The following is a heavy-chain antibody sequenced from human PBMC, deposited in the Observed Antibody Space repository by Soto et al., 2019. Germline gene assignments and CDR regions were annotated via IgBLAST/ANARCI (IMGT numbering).Heavy chain of an antibody. CDR1: GGSISSSSYY. J-gene: IGHJ4*02. V-gene: IGHV4-39*01. CDR2: IYYSGST. Sequence: SETLSLTCTVSGGSISSSSYYWGWIRQPPGKGLEWIGSIYYSGSTYYNPSLKSRVTISVDTSKNQFSLKLSSVTAADTAVYYCARRVVPAAPWGIFDYWGQGTLVTVSS. D-gene: IGHD2-2*01. CDR3: ARRVVPAAPWGIFDY.